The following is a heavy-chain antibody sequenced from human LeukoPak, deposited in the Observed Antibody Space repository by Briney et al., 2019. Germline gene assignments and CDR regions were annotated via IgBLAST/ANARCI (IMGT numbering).Heavy chain of an antibody. CDR1: GYTFSSYE. CDR3: AGAFDI. V-gene: IGHV3-48*03. CDR2: ISSSGRTV. J-gene: IGHJ3*02. Sequence: PGGSLRLSCAASGYTFSSYEMKWVRQAPGKGLEWVSYISSSGRTVYYADSVKGRFTTSRDNAQNSLYLQMKSLRDEDTAVYYCAGAFDIWGQGTVVTVSS.